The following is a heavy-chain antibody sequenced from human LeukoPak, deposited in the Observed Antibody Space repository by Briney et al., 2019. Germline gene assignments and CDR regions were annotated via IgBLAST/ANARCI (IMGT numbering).Heavy chain of an antibody. CDR2: IKQDGSEK. V-gene: IGHV3-7*01. Sequence: GGSLRLSCAASGFTVSSNYMSWVRQAPGKGLEWVANIKQDGSEKYYVDSVKGRFTISRDNAKNSLYLQMNSLRAEDTAVYYCARAKAGSSWKGSWKKYYYMDVWGKGTTVTVSS. CDR3: ARAKAGSSWKGSWKKYYYMDV. CDR1: GFTVSSNY. J-gene: IGHJ6*03. D-gene: IGHD6-13*01.